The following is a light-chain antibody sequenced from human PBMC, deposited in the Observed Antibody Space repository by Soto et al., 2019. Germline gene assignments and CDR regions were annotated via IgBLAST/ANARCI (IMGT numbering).Light chain of an antibody. V-gene: IGKV1-33*01. J-gene: IGKJ2*01. CDR3: QQYDSLPYT. CDR2: GAS. CDR1: QDIINN. Sequence: DIQMTQSPSSLSASVGDRVTITCQASQDIINNLDWYQQRPGRAPNLLIYGASKLIRGVPSRYSGSRSGTDFTFTISSLQPEDFATYYCQQYDSLPYTFGQGTKVEIK.